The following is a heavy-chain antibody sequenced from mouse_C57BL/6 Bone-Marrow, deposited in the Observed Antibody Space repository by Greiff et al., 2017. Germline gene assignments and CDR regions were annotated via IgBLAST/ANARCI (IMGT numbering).Heavy chain of an antibody. CDR3: ARDSNYLRGAMDY. CDR1: GFTFSDYG. V-gene: IGHV5-15*04. J-gene: IGHJ4*01. Sequence: EVKVEESGGGLVQPGGSLKLSCAASGFTFSDYGMAWVRQAPRKGPEWVAFISNLAYSIYYADTVTGRFTISRENAKTTLYLERSSLRSEDTAMYYCARDSNYLRGAMDYWGQGTSVTVSS. CDR2: ISNLAYSI. D-gene: IGHD2-5*01.